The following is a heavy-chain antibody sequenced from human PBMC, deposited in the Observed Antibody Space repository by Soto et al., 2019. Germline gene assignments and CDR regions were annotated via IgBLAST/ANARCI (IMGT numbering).Heavy chain of an antibody. J-gene: IGHJ4*02. V-gene: IGHV3-30*03. CDR3: ATDANEYLWEYYFDF. Sequence: ESGGGVVQPGRSLRLSCAASGFTFSTYGMHWVRQAPATGLESVAFISHDGSNQYYADSMKGRFTISRDNSKNTLYLQMNSLRPDDTAVYYCATDANEYLWEYYFDFWGQGTLVTVSS. D-gene: IGHD3-16*01. CDR1: GFTFSTYG. CDR2: ISHDGSNQ.